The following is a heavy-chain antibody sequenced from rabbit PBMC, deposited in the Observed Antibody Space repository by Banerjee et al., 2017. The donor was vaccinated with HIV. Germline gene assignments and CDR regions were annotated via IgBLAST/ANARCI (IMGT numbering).Heavy chain of an antibody. D-gene: IGHD7-1*01. J-gene: IGHJ6*01. CDR3: ARDTGTSFSSYGMDL. CDR1: GFSFSSNEY. CDR2: IAGDSSGFT. Sequence: QTLEASGGDLVKPEGSLPLTCTASGFSFSSNEYMCWVRQAPGKGLEWISCIAGDSSGFTYSATWAKGRFTCSKTSSTTVTLQITSLTVADTATYFCARDTGTSFSSYGMDLWGPGTLVTVS. V-gene: IGHV1S40*01.